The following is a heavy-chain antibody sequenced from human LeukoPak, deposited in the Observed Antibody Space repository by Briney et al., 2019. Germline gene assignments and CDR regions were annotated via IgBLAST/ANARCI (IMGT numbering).Heavy chain of an antibody. CDR2: IYYSGST. CDR1: GGSISSSSYY. D-gene: IGHD4-23*01. Sequence: SETLSLTCTVSGGSISSSSYYWGWIRQPPGKGLEWIGSIYYSGSTYYNPSLKSRVTISVDTSKNQFSLKLSSVTAADTAVYYRARGRDYGGNSGGWGQGTLVTVSS. V-gene: IGHV4-39*07. CDR3: ARGRDYGGNSGG. J-gene: IGHJ4*02.